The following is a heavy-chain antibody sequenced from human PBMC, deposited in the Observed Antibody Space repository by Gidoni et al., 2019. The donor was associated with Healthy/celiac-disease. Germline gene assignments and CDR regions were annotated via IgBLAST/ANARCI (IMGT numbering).Heavy chain of an antibody. Sequence: EVQLVESGGGVVQPSSSLRISCAHCGFTLNDVSMHWLRPAPGKGLDGVSGISWNSGSIGYADSVKGRFTISRDNAKNSLYLQMNSLRAEDTALYYCAKDFWGDKWELRGPFDYWGQGTLVTVSS. V-gene: IGHV3-9*01. CDR1: GFTLNDVS. CDR3: AKDFWGDKWELRGPFDY. J-gene: IGHJ4*02. CDR2: ISWNSGSI. D-gene: IGHD1-26*01.